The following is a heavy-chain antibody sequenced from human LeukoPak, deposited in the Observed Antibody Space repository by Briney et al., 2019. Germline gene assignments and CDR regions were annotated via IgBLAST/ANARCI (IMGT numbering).Heavy chain of an antibody. CDR3: AKAGYTYYYDSSGYYYGDY. D-gene: IGHD3-22*01. J-gene: IGHJ4*02. CDR2: IRQDGSEK. Sequence: GGSLRLSCAASGFTFSSYWMSWVRQAPGKGLEWVANIRQDGSEKYYVDSVKGRFTISRDNAKKSLYLQMNSLRAEDTAVYYCAKAGYTYYYDSSGYYYGDYWGQGTLVTVSS. CDR1: GFTFSSYW. V-gene: IGHV3-7*03.